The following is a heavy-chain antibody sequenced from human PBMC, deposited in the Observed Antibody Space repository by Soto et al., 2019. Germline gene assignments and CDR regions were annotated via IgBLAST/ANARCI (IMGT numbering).Heavy chain of an antibody. D-gene: IGHD1-1*01. CDR3: VRDGTKTLRDWFDP. CDR1: GASISGYY. V-gene: IGHV4-4*07. J-gene: IGHJ5*02. Sequence: LSLTCTVSGASISGYYWSWIRKSAGKGLEWIGRIYATGTTDYNPSLKSRVMMSVDTSKKQFSLRLRSVTAADTAVYYCVRDGTKTLRDWFDPWGQGISVTVSS. CDR2: IYATGTT.